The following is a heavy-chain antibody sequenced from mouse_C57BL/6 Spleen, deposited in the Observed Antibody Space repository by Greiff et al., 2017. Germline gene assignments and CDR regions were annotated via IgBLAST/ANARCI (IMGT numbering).Heavy chain of an antibody. CDR2: IHPSDSDT. J-gene: IGHJ3*01. CDR3: AIWDYYDSSYWFAY. V-gene: IGHV1-74*01. Sequence: QVLLQQPGAELVKPGASVKVSCKASGYTFTSYWMHWVKQRPGQGLEWIGRIHPSDSDTNYTQKFKGKATLTVDKSSSTAYMQLSSLTSEDSAVYYWAIWDYYDSSYWFAYWGQGTLVTVSA. CDR1: GYTFTSYW. D-gene: IGHD1-1*01.